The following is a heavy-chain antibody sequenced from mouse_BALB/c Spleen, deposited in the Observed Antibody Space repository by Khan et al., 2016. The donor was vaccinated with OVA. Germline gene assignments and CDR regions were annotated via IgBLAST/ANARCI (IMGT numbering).Heavy chain of an antibody. V-gene: IGHV1-63*01. CDR2: IYPGSGHT. Sequence: QVQLKQSGAELVRPGTSVNISCKASGYAFTNYCLGWLNQRPGHGLEWIGNIYPGSGHTYYNENFRGKATLTADKSSSTAYMQLSSLTSEDSAGNFGARSEGYSYYGYLDGWGAGTTVTVSS. J-gene: IGHJ1*01. D-gene: IGHD2-3*01. CDR1: GYAFTNYC. CDR3: ARSEGYSYYGYLDG.